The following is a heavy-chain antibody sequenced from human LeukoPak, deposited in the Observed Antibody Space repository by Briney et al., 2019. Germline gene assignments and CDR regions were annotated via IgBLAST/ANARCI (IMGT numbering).Heavy chain of an antibody. CDR2: IYYRGGT. CDR1: GDSINGYF. Sequence: SETLSLTCTVSGDSINGYFWSWIRQPPGQGLEWVGYIYYRGGTSYNPSLGGRITVSLDTSRNQFFLRLTSVTPADTAMYYCARHGNRGPVSGLPLDHWGHGTLVSVSS. V-gene: IGHV4-59*08. D-gene: IGHD6-19*01. J-gene: IGHJ4*01. CDR3: ARHGNRGPVSGLPLDH.